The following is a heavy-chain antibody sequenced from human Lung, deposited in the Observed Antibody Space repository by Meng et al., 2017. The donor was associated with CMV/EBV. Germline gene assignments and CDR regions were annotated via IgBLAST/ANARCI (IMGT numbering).Heavy chain of an antibody. J-gene: IGHJ4*02. CDR3: ARGYCSDDRRYGDPDF. Sequence: GGSLRPSCPAPGFTSSCYWMNWFRQAPGKGLEWVANIKEDGSEKHYVASVKGLSTISRDNAKNSLFLQMNRLGDEDTVLYQCARGYCSDDRRYGDPDFWGQGTLVTVSS. CDR2: IKEDGSEK. D-gene: IGHD2-15*01. CDR1: GFTSSCYW. V-gene: IGHV3-7*01.